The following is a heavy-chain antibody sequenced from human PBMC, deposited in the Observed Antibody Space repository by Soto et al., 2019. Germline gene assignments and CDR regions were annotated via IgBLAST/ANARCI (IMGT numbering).Heavy chain of an antibody. CDR2: ISGSGGST. CDR1: GFTFRSYA. CDR3: AKVPVGATGRFDY. Sequence: PXGSLLLPCAVCGFTFRSYAMSWVRQAPGKGLAWVSGISGSGGSTYYADSVKGRFTISRDNSKNTLYLQMNSLRAEDKALYYCAKVPVGATGRFDYWGQGTLVTVYS. J-gene: IGHJ4*02. V-gene: IGHV3-23*01. D-gene: IGHD1-26*01.